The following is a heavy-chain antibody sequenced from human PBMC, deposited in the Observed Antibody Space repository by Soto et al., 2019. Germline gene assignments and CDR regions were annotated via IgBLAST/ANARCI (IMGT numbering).Heavy chain of an antibody. D-gene: IGHD2-21*01. CDR3: ARDPELHGLDD. CDR1: CFSISSGYY. V-gene: IGHV4-38-2*02. CDR2: IYHSGNT. J-gene: IGHJ4*02. Sequence: SETLSLTCGVSCFSISSGYYWGWLRQPPGKELEWIVTIYHSGNTFYNPSLNSRVAISVDPSRNQFSLTLTSVTASDTALYFGARDPELHGLDDWGQGTLVTVSS.